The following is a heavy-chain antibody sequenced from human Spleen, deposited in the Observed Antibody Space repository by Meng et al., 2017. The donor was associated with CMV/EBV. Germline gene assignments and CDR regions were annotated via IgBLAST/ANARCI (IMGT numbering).Heavy chain of an antibody. CDR1: GFTFSSYW. CDR3: ARDCSSTSCYVNWFDP. Sequence: EVQLVESXXXXVXXGGXLRLSCAASGFTFSSYWMHWVRQAPGKGLVWVSRINSDGSSTSYADSVKGRFTISRDNAKNTLYLQMNSLRAEDTAVYYCARDCSSTSCYVNWFDPWGQGTLVTVSS. J-gene: IGHJ5*02. V-gene: IGHV3-74*01. D-gene: IGHD2-2*01. CDR2: INSDGSST.